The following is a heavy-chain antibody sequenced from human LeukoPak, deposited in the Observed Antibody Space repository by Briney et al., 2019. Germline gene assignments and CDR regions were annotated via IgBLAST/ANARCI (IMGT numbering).Heavy chain of an antibody. CDR3: AREGGDIVVVPAADNWFDP. V-gene: IGHV1-18*01. Sequence: ASVKVSCKASGYTFTSYGISWVRQAPGQGLEWMGWISAYNGNTNYAQKLQGRVTMTTDTSTSTAYMKLRSLRSDDTAVYYCAREGGDIVVVPAADNWFDPWGQGTLVTVSS. D-gene: IGHD2-2*01. J-gene: IGHJ5*02. CDR1: GYTFTSYG. CDR2: ISAYNGNT.